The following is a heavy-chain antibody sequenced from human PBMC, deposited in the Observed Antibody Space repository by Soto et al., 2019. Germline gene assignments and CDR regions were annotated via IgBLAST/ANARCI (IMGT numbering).Heavy chain of an antibody. D-gene: IGHD6-19*01. CDR3: AREPPSAVAGIDH. CDR1: GGSISGYY. V-gene: IGHV4-59*12. CDR2: IYYSGTT. J-gene: IGHJ4*02. Sequence: ASETLSLTCTVSGGSISGYYWSWIRQPPGKGLQWIGYIYYSGTTNYNPSLKSRVTMSVDTSKNQFSLRLSSVTAADTAVYYCAREPPSAVAGIDHWGQGALVTVSS.